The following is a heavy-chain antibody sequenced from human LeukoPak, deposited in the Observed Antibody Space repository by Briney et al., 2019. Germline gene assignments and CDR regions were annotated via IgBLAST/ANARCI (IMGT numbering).Heavy chain of an antibody. J-gene: IGHJ4*02. CDR3: AKDFGRSAYDRPFDY. D-gene: IGHD5-12*01. CDR1: GFTFDDYA. Sequence: GRSLRLSCAASGFTFDDYAMHWVRQAPGKGLEWVSGISWNSGSIAYADSVKGRFTISRDNAKNSLYLQMNRLRAEDTALYYCAKDFGRSAYDRPFDYWGQGTLVTVSS. V-gene: IGHV3-9*01. CDR2: ISWNSGSI.